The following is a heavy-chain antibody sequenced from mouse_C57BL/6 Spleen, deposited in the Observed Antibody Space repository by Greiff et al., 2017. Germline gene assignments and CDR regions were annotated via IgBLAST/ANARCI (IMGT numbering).Heavy chain of an antibody. Sequence: EVKLMESGGGLVKPGGSLKLSCAASGFTFSSYTMSWVRQTPEKRLEWVATISGGGGNTYYSDSVKGRFTISRDNAKNTLYLQMSRLRSEDTALYYCARRGDGYYFDYWGQGTTLTVSS. J-gene: IGHJ2*01. CDR1: GFTFSSYT. V-gene: IGHV5-9*01. CDR3: ARRGDGYYFDY. CDR2: ISGGGGNT. D-gene: IGHD2-3*01.